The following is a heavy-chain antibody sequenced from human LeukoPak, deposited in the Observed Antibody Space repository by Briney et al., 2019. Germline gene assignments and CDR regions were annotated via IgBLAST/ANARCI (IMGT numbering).Heavy chain of an antibody. CDR1: GYSISSGYY. CDR3: ARESRGSAFNYFDY. J-gene: IGHJ4*02. CDR2: IYTSGST. V-gene: IGHV4-38-2*02. D-gene: IGHD3-3*02. Sequence: SETLSLTCTVSGYSISSGYYWGWIRQPPGKGLEWIGSIYTSGSTNYNPSLKSRVTMSVDTSKNQFSLKLSSVTAADTAVYYCARESRGSAFNYFDYWGQGTLVTVSS.